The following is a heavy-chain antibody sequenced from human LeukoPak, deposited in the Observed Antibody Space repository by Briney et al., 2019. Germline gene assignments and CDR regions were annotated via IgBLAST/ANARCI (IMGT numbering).Heavy chain of an antibody. V-gene: IGHV3-23*01. CDR1: GFTVRNYA. CDR2: IRETSGDT. J-gene: IGHJ4*02. CDR3: AKVLTGSQDY. Sequence: GGSLRLSCAASGFTVRNYAMRWVRQAPGKGLEWVSTIRETSGDTYYEDSVKGRFTISRDISKNTVYLQMISLRVEDTAVYFCAKVLTGSQDYWGQGTLVTVT. D-gene: IGHD1-14*01.